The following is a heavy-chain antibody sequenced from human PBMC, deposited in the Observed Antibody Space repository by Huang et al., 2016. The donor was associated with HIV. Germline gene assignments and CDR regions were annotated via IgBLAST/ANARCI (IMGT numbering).Heavy chain of an antibody. J-gene: IGHJ4*02. CDR2: IRNDGSNK. Sequence: QVQLVESGGGVVQPGGSLRLSCAASGFTFSTFGIHWVRQAPGKGLEWVAFIRNDGSNKYYADSVKGRFTISRDNSRNTMYLQMNSLRTEDTAVYYCAKDRNWNDEAIDYWGQGTLVTVSS. CDR3: AKDRNWNDEAIDY. V-gene: IGHV3-30*02. D-gene: IGHD1-1*01. CDR1: GFTFSTFG.